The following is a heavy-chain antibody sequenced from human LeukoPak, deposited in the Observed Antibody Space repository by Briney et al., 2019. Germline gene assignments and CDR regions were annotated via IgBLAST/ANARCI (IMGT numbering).Heavy chain of an antibody. D-gene: IGHD3-10*01. CDR2: IRYEGSKQ. CDR3: AKDLTPYYFYGSGTFNY. V-gene: IGHV3-30*02. CDR1: DFTFSTYG. J-gene: IGHJ4*02. Sequence: GGSLRLSCAASDFTFSTYGMHWVRQAPGQGLEWVALIRYEGSKQYYADSVKGRFTISRDNSKNTVFLHINSLRPEDTAVYYCAKDLTPYYFYGSGTFNYWGQGTLVTVSS.